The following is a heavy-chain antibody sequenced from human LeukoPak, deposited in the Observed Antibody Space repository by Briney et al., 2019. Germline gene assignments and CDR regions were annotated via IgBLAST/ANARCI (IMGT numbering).Heavy chain of an antibody. D-gene: IGHD6-19*01. CDR2: INPNSGGT. CDR1: GYTFTGYY. CDR3: ARGYSSGWYLDY. V-gene: IGHV1-2*04. Sequence: ASVKVSCKASGYTFTGYYMHWVRQAPGQGLEWMGWINPNSGGTNYAQKFQGWVTMTRDTSISTAYTELSRLRSDDTAVYCCARGYSSGWYLDYWGQGTLVTVSS. J-gene: IGHJ4*02.